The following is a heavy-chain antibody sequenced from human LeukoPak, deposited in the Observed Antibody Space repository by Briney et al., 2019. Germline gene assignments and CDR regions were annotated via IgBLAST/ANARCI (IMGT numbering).Heavy chain of an antibody. J-gene: IGHJ4*02. Sequence: ASVKVSCKASGYTFSGYFLHWVGQAPGQGIEWMGRINSNSGGTDFAQKFQGRVTITRETSIGTAYMELSRLGSDDTAVYYCARETGRSGYRYLEYWGQGALVTVSS. CDR2: INSNSGGT. V-gene: IGHV1-2*02. CDR1: GYTFSGYF. CDR3: ARETGRSGYRYLEY. D-gene: IGHD3-22*01.